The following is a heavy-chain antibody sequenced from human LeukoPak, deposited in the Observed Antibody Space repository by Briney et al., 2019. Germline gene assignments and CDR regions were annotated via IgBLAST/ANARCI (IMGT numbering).Heavy chain of an antibody. CDR1: GGSFSGYY. CDR3: ARYVTDYYDSSGYWGFDY. D-gene: IGHD3-22*01. CDR2: INHSGST. Sequence: PSETLSLTCAVYGGSFSGYYWSWIRQPPGKGLEWIGEINHSGSTNYNPSLKSRVTISVDTSKNQFSLKLSSVTAADTAVYYCARYVTDYYDSSGYWGFDYWGQGTLVTVSS. J-gene: IGHJ4*02. V-gene: IGHV4-34*01.